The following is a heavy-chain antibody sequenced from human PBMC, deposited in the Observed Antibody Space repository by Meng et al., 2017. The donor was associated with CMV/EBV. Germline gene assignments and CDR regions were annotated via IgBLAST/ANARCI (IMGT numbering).Heavy chain of an antibody. CDR2: INNDGSST. Sequence: GRSWRLSCAASGLTFSSYWMHWVRQAPGRGLVWVSSINNDGSSTSYADSVKGRFTISRDNAKNTLYLQMNSLRDEDTAVYYCVTYRYYYYYGMDVWGQGTTVTVSS. D-gene: IGHD4-11*01. CDR1: GLTFSSYW. J-gene: IGHJ6*02. V-gene: IGHV3-74*01. CDR3: VTYRYYYYYGMDV.